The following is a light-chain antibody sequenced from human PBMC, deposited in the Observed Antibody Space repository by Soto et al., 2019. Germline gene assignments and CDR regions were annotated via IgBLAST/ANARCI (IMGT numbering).Light chain of an antibody. J-gene: IGKJ5*01. CDR1: QGVSSY. V-gene: IGKV3D-11*01. CDR3: QQYKNWPH. Sequence: EIVLTQSPATLSLSPGERATLSCRASQGVSSYLAWYQQKPGQAPRLLIYDASNRATGIPARFSGSGPGTDFTLTISSLEPEDFAVYYCQQYKNWPHFGQGTRLEIK. CDR2: DAS.